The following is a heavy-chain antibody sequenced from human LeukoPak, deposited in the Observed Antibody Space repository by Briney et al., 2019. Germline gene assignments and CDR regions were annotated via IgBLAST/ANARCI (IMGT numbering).Heavy chain of an antibody. CDR3: AKGRLTVATDFDY. Sequence: GGSLRLSCAASGFTFSSYALSWVRQAPGKGLEWVSTISGSGGTTYYADSVKGRFTISRDNSKNTLYLQMNSLRAEDTAIYYCAKGRLTVATDFDYWGQGTLVTISS. CDR1: GFTFSSYA. V-gene: IGHV3-23*01. CDR2: ISGSGGTT. J-gene: IGHJ4*02. D-gene: IGHD5-12*01.